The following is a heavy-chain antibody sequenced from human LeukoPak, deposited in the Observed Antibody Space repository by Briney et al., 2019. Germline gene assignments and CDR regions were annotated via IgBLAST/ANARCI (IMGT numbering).Heavy chain of an antibody. Sequence: GGSLRLSCAASGFTFRTYAMSWVRQAPGKGLEWVSTVTGSGGSSYYADSVKGRSTISRDNSKNTLFLQMNSLRAEDTAVYYCAKEGIAAPLYYFDYWGQGNLVTVSS. D-gene: IGHD6-13*01. CDR3: AKEGIAAPLYYFDY. J-gene: IGHJ4*02. CDR1: GFTFRTYA. CDR2: VTGSGGSS. V-gene: IGHV3-23*01.